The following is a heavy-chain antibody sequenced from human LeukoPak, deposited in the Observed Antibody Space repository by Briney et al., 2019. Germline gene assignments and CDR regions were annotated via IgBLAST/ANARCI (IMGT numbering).Heavy chain of an antibody. J-gene: IGHJ5*02. V-gene: IGHV3-23*01. CDR2: ISGGGGST. D-gene: IGHD1-14*01. CDR3: AKGSGINHYHWIDP. Sequence: GGSLRLSCAASAFTFSSYAMNWVRQAPGKGLEWVSGISGGGGSTYYADSVKGRFTISRDNSKNTLYLQMDRLRAEDTALYYCAKGSGINHYHWIDPWGQGTLVTVSS. CDR1: AFTFSSYA.